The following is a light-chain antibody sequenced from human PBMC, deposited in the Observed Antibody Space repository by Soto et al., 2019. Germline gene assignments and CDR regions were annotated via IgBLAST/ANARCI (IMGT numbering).Light chain of an antibody. CDR2: GAT. J-gene: IGKJ3*01. CDR1: QGISGY. V-gene: IGKV1-9*01. Sequence: DIQLTQSPSFLSASVGDRVTITCRASQGISGYVAWYQQKPGKAPKLLIYGATTLRIGVPSRFSGTGSGTEFTLTISSLQPEDFPTDYCQQLTSDPRGFTFRPGTKVDIK. CDR3: QQLTSDPRGFT.